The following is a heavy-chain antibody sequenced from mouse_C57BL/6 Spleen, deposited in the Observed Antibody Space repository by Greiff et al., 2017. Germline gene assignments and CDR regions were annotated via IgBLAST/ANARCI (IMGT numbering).Heavy chain of an antibody. CDR3: AIRIRCYYAMDY. Sequence: VQLQQSGAELVKPGASVKVSCKASGYTFTSYWMHWVKQRPGQGLEWIGRIHPSDSDTNYNQKFKGKATLTVDKSSSTAYMQLSSLTSEDSAVYYCAIRIRCYYAMDYWGQGTSVTVSS. CDR1: GYTFTSYW. D-gene: IGHD1-1*01. V-gene: IGHV1-74*01. J-gene: IGHJ4*01. CDR2: IHPSDSDT.